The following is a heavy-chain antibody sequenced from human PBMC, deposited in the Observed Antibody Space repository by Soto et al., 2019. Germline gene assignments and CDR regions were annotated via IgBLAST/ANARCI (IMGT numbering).Heavy chain of an antibody. D-gene: IGHD4-17*01. V-gene: IGHV3-48*01. Sequence: GGSLRLSCAASGFTFSSYSMNWVRQAPGKGLEWVSYISSSSSTIYYADSVKGRFTISRDNAKNSLYLQMNSLRAEDTAVYYCARDFYGDYEGSGAFDIWGQGTMVTVSS. CDR2: ISSSSSTI. CDR3: ARDFYGDYEGSGAFDI. J-gene: IGHJ3*02. CDR1: GFTFSSYS.